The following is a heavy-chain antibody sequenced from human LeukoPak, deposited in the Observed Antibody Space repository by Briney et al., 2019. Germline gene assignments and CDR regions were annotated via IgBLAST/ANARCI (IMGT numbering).Heavy chain of an antibody. Sequence: SSETLSLTCTVSGGSISSGDYYWSWIRQPPGEGLELIGYIYYSGSTYYNPSLKSRVTISVDTSKNQFSLKLSSVTAADTAVYYCARDLEAAAAPDYWGQGTLVTVSS. CDR3: ARDLEAAAAPDY. J-gene: IGHJ4*02. CDR2: IYYSGST. V-gene: IGHV4-30-4*08. CDR1: GGSISSGDYY. D-gene: IGHD6-13*01.